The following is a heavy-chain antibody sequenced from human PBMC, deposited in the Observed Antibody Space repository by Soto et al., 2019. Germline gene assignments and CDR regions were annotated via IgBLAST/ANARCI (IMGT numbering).Heavy chain of an antibody. CDR2: INAGNGNT. CDR1: GYTFTSYA. V-gene: IGHV1-3*01. CDR3: ARDTLKGSGSYSYSYGMDV. J-gene: IGHJ6*02. Sequence: ASVKVSCKASGYTFTSYAMHWVRQAPGQRLEWMGWINAGNGNTKYSQKFQGRVTMTRDTSASTAYMELSSLRSEDTAVYYCARDTLKGSGSYSYSYGMDVWGQGTTVTVSS. D-gene: IGHD3-10*01.